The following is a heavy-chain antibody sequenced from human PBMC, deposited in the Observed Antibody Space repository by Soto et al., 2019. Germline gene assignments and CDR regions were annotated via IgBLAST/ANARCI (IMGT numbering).Heavy chain of an antibody. V-gene: IGHV1-3*05. CDR1: GYTFTTYP. J-gene: IGHJ5*02. Sequence: QVQLVQSGAEEKKPGASVKVSCKASGYTFTTYPMNWLRQAPGQRPEWMGWINVGNGGTKYSQKCQARVSITRDTSASTAYMQLSRLRSDDTAVYYCATDRGGYCSGGSCPEAWFDPWGQGTLVTVTS. D-gene: IGHD2-15*01. CDR3: ATDRGGYCSGGSCPEAWFDP. CDR2: INVGNGGT.